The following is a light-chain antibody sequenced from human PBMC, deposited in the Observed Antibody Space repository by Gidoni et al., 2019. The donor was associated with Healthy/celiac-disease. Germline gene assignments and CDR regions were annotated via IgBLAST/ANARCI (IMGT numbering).Light chain of an antibody. CDR3: QQYNNWPYT. CDR1: QSVSSN. V-gene: IGKV3-15*01. Sequence: EIVMTQSPATLSVSPGERATLSCRASQSVSSNLALYQQTPGQAPRLLIYGASTRATGIPARFSGSGSGTEFTLTISSLQSEDFAVYYCQQYNNWPYTFGQGTKLEIK. CDR2: GAS. J-gene: IGKJ2*01.